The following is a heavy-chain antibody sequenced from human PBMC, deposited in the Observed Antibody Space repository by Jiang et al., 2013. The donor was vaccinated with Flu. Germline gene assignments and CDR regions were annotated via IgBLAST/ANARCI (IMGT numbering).Heavy chain of an antibody. CDR3: ARGYIMARYGFDY. Sequence: IGSIFHNGITYYNPTLESRVTLSIDTSKNKFSLTVRSVNAADTAVYFCARGYIMARYGFDYWGQGIVVTVSS. CDR2: IFHNGIT. D-gene: IGHD5-12*01. V-gene: IGHV4-38-2*02. J-gene: IGHJ4*02.